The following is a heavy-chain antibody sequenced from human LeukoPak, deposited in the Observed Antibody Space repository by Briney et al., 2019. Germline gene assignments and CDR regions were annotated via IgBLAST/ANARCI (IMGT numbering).Heavy chain of an antibody. D-gene: IGHD3-16*01. CDR2: IYYSGST. J-gene: IGHJ4*02. V-gene: IGHV4-61*01. Sequence: SQTLSLTCTVSGGSISGGSYYWSWIRQPPGKGLEWIGYIYYSGSTKYNLSLKSRVTISVDTSKNQLCLKLSSVTTADTAVYYCARGEYGLFDYWGQGTLVTVSS. CDR1: GGSISGGSYY. CDR3: ARGEYGLFDY.